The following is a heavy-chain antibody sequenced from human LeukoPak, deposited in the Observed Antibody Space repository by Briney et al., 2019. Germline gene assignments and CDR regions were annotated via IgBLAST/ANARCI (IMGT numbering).Heavy chain of an antibody. J-gene: IGHJ4*02. V-gene: IGHV3-48*01. CDR3: ARGADSGRSSYFDY. D-gene: IGHD3-10*01. CDR1: GFTFSRYS. Sequence: GGSLRLSCVASGFTFSRYSIYWVRQAPGKGLEWISYISSSSVIDYADSVKGRFTVSRDNAKNSLFLQMNSLRAEYTAVYYCARGADSGRSSYFDYWGQGTLVTVSS. CDR2: ISSSSVI.